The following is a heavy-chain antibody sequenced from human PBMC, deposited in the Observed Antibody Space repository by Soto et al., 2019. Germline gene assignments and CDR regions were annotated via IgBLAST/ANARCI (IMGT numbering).Heavy chain of an antibody. CDR3: ARSRSVERKWLPSY. CDR1: GGSFSGYY. J-gene: IGHJ4*02. V-gene: IGHV4-34*01. Sequence: SETLSLTCAVYGGSFSGYYWSWIRQPPGKGLEWIGEINHSGSTNYNPSLKSRVTISVDTSKNQFSLKLSSVTAADTAVYYCARSRSVERKWLPSYWGQGTLVTVSS. CDR2: INHSGST. D-gene: IGHD5-12*01.